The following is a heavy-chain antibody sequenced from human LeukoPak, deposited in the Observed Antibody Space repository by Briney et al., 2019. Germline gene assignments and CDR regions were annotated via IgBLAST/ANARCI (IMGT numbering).Heavy chain of an antibody. V-gene: IGHV3-23*01. CDR3: ANAQYDFWSGYYTYYYYYDMDV. D-gene: IGHD3-3*01. J-gene: IGHJ6*02. CDR1: GFTFSSYA. Sequence: GGSLRLSCAASGFTFSSYAMSWVRQAPGKGLEWVSAISGSGGSTYYADSVKGRFTISRDNSKNTLYLQMNSLRAEDTAVYYCANAQYDFWSGYYTYYYYYDMDVWGQGTTVTVSS. CDR2: ISGSGGST.